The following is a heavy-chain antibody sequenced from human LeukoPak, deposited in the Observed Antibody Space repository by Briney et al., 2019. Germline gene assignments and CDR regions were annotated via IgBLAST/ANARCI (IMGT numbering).Heavy chain of an antibody. Sequence: GGSLRLSCAASGFTFSNYALHWVRQAPGKGLEYVSAISSNGDDTFYANSVKGRFTISRDNSKNTLYLQMGSLRAEDMAVYYCVRVGNYREFDYWGPGTLVTVSS. CDR3: VRVGNYREFDY. J-gene: IGHJ4*02. D-gene: IGHD1-7*01. CDR2: ISSNGDDT. CDR1: GFTFSNYA. V-gene: IGHV3-64*01.